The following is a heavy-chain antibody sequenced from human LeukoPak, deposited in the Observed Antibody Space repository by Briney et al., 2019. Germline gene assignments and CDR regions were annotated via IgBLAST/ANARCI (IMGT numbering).Heavy chain of an antibody. V-gene: IGHV4-59*08. CDR2: IYYSGST. CDR3: ASSRHTVRFLEWLSPFDY. J-gene: IGHJ4*02. D-gene: IGHD3-3*01. CDR1: GGSISSYY. Sequence: SETLSLTCTVSGGSISSYYWSWIRQPPGKGLEWIGYIYYSGSTYYNPSLKSRVTISVDTSKNQFSLKLSSVTAADTAVYYCASSRHTVRFLEWLSPFDYWGQGTLVTVSS.